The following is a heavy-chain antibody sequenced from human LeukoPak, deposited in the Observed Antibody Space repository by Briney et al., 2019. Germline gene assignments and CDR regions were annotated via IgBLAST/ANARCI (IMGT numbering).Heavy chain of an antibody. V-gene: IGHV1-46*01. CDR1: GYTFTSYY. D-gene: IGHD3-22*01. CDR2: INPSGGST. Sequence: ASVKVSCKASGYTFTSYYMHWVRQAPGQGLEWMGIINPSGGSTSYAQKFQGRVTMTRDTSTSTVYMELSSLGSEDTAVYYCASEPEYYYDSSGYYYYWGQGTLVTVSS. J-gene: IGHJ4*02. CDR3: ASEPEYYYDSSGYYYY.